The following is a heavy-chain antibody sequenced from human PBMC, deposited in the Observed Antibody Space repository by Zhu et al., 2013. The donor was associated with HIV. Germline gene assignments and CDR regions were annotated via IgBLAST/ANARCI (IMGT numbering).Heavy chain of an antibody. J-gene: IGHJ6*02. Sequence: QVQLVQSGAEVKKPGASVKVSCKASGYTFTGYYMHWVRQAPGQGLEWMGWINPNSGGTNYAQKFQGWVTMTRDTSISTAYMELSRLRSDDTAVYYCARERIFGVVRYYYYGMDVWGQGTTVTVSS. D-gene: IGHD3-3*01. CDR3: ARERIFGVVRYYYYGMDV. CDR1: GYTFTGYY. V-gene: IGHV1-2*04. CDR2: INPNSGGT.